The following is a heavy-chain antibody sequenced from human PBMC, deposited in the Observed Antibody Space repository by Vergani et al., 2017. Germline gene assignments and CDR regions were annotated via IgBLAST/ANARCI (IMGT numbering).Heavy chain of an antibody. J-gene: IGHJ4*02. CDR2: ISYDGSNK. D-gene: IGHD4-17*01. Sequence: QVQLVESGGGVVQPGRSLRLSCAASGFTFSSYAMHWVRQAPGKGLEWVAVISYDGSNKYYADSVKGRFTISRDNSKNTLYLQMNSLRAEDTAVYYCARGAIGDYVSSFDYWGQGTLVTVSS. CDR3: ARGAIGDYVSSFDY. CDR1: GFTFSSYA. V-gene: IGHV3-30-3*01.